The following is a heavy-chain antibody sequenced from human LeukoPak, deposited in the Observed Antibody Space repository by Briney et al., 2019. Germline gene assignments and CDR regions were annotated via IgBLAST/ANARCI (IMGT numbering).Heavy chain of an antibody. CDR2: IKQDGSEK. V-gene: IGHV3-7*01. CDR1: GFTFSSYW. CDR3: ARGALRFLEWLFPLSFDY. D-gene: IGHD3-3*01. J-gene: IGHJ4*02. Sequence: PGGSLRLSCAASGFTFSSYWMSWVRQAPGKGLEWVANIKQDGSEKYYVDSVEGRFTISRDNAKNSLYLQMNSLRAEDTAVYYCARGALRFLEWLFPLSFDYWGQGTLVTVSS.